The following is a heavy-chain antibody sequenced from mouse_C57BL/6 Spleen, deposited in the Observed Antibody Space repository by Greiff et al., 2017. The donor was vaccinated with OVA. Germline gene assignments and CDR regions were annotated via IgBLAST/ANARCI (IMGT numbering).Heavy chain of an antibody. J-gene: IGHJ2*01. V-gene: IGHV1-50*01. Sequence: VQLQQSGAELVKPGASVKLSCKASGYTFTSYWMQWVKQRPGQGLEWIGEIDPSDSYTNYNQKFKGKATLTVDTSSSTAYMQLSSLTSEDSAVYYCARWGLRLRGNYFDYWGQGTTLTVSS. CDR2: IDPSDSYT. D-gene: IGHD2-4*01. CDR3: ARWGLRLRGNYFDY. CDR1: GYTFTSYW.